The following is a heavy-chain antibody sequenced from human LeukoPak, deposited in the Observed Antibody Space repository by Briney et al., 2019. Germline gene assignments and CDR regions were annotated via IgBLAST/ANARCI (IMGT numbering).Heavy chain of an antibody. Sequence: GGSLRLSCAAYGFTFSSYAMRWVRQAPGKGLEWVSAIGVGAGRNYYADFVKGRFTLSSDNSKNTLYLQINSLRAEDTAVYYCAQPGEQWRVRWGYFDYWGQGTLVTVSS. V-gene: IGHV3-23*01. D-gene: IGHD6-19*01. CDR2: IGVGAGRN. CDR1: GFTFSSYA. J-gene: IGHJ4*02. CDR3: AQPGEQWRVRWGYFDY.